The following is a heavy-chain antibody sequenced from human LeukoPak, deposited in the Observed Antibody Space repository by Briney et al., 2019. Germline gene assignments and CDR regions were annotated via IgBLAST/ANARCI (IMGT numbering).Heavy chain of an antibody. CDR1: GGSISSYY. Sequence: ASETLSLTCTVSGGSISSYYWSWIRQPPGKGLEWIGYIYYSGSTNYNPSLKSRVTISVDTSKNQFSLKLSSVTAADTAVYYCARVISSSWYLNLPTYYYGMDVWGQGTTVTVSS. D-gene: IGHD6-13*01. CDR3: ARVISSSWYLNLPTYYYGMDV. CDR2: IYYSGST. J-gene: IGHJ6*02. V-gene: IGHV4-59*08.